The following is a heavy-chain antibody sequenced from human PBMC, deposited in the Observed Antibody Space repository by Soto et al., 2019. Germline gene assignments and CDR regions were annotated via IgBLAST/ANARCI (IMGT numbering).Heavy chain of an antibody. CDR2: INSDASTT. Sequence: PGGSLRLSCVASGFAISNYWMHWVRQAPGKGLVWVSRINSDASTTDYADSVKGRFTISRDNAKNTLYLQMDSLRAEDTALYYCARGFRWGMDVWGQGTTDTVS. J-gene: IGHJ6*02. CDR3: ARGFRWGMDV. D-gene: IGHD3-16*02. CDR1: GFAISNYW. V-gene: IGHV3-74*01.